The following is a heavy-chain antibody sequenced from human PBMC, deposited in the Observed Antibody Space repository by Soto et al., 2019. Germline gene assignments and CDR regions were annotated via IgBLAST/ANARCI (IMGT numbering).Heavy chain of an antibody. CDR1: GYTFTSYG. CDR3: AREDCISTSCYLADY. J-gene: IGHJ4*02. D-gene: IGHD2-2*01. CDR2: ISAYNGNT. V-gene: IGHV1-18*01. Sequence: QVQLVQSGAEVKKPGASVKVSCKASGYTFTSYGISWVRQAPGQGLEWMGWISAYNGNTNYAQKLQGRVTMTTDTSTSTAYMGLRRLRSDDTAVYYCAREDCISTSCYLADYWGQGPLGTVSS.